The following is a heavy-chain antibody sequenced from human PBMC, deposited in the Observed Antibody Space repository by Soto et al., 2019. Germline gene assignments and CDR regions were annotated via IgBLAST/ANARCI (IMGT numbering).Heavy chain of an antibody. CDR1: GFTFSSYG. V-gene: IGHV3-30*03. CDR3: GRGTMIVVVISSLDY. D-gene: IGHD3-22*01. CDR2: ISYDGSNK. Sequence: QVQLVESGGGVVQPGRSLRLSCAASGFTFSSYGMHWVRQAPGKGLEWVAVISYDGSNKYYADSVKGRFTISRDNSKNPLYLQMNSLRAEDTAVYYCGRGTMIVVVISSLDYWGQGTLVTVSS. J-gene: IGHJ4*02.